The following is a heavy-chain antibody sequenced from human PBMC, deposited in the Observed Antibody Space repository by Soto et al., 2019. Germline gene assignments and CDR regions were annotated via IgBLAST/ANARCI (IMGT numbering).Heavy chain of an antibody. CDR2: IRYDGTND. CDR3: ARGGSLGGFDI. J-gene: IGHJ3*02. CDR1: RFTFSSYG. Sequence: VQLVESGGGVVQPGRSLRLSCAASRFTFSSYGMHWVRQAPGKGLEWVAVIRYDGTNDLYTDSVKGRFTISRDNSKNTVHLQMNSLRAEDTAVYYCARGGSLGGFDIWGQGTMVTVSS. D-gene: IGHD1-26*01. V-gene: IGHV3-33*01.